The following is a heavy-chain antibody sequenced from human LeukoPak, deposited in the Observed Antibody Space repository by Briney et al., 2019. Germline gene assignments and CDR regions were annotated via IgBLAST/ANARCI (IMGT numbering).Heavy chain of an antibody. CDR1: GGTFSSYA. CDR2: IIPIFGTA. V-gene: IGHV1-69*13. J-gene: IGHJ2*01. D-gene: IGHD1-26*01. Sequence: ASVKVSFKASGGTFSSYAISWVRQAPGQGLEWMGGIIPIFGTANYAQKFQGRVTITADESTSTAYMELSSLRSEDTAVYYCARKKRDSGSYFDWYFDLWGRGTLVTVSS. CDR3: ARKKRDSGSYFDWYFDL.